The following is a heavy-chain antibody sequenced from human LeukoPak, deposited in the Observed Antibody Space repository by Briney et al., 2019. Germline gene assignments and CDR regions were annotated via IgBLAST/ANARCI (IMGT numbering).Heavy chain of an antibody. CDR2: IYSGGST. Sequence: GGSLRLSCAASGFTVCSNYMSWVRQAPGKGLEWVSVIYSGGSTYYADSVKGRFTISRDNSKNTLYLQMNSLRAEDAAVYYCARILHYYGSGSYPFDYWGQGTLVTVSS. CDR3: ARILHYYGSGSYPFDY. CDR1: GFTVCSNY. V-gene: IGHV3-53*01. J-gene: IGHJ4*02. D-gene: IGHD3-10*01.